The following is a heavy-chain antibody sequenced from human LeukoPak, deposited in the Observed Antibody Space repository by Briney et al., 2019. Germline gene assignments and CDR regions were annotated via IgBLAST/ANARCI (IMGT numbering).Heavy chain of an antibody. Sequence: GGSLRLSCAASGFTFSSYGMHWVRQAPGKGLEWAAFIRYDGSNKYYADSVKGRFTISRDNSKNTLYLQMNSLRAEDTAVYYCAKDEGQWSARLDYWGQGTLVTVSS. CDR3: AKDEGQWSARLDY. CDR1: GFTFSSYG. J-gene: IGHJ4*02. D-gene: IGHD6-19*01. CDR2: IRYDGSNK. V-gene: IGHV3-30*02.